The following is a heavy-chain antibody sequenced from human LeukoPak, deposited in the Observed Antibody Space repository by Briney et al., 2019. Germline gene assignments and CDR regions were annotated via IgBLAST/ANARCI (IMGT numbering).Heavy chain of an antibody. CDR2: IFPILGIA. V-gene: IGHV1-69*02. CDR1: GGTFSSYT. CDR3: ARVEGGPHSRAMVDY. Sequence: SVKVSCKASGGTFSSYTISWVRQAPGQGLEWMGRIFPILGIANYAQKFQGRVTITADKSTSTAYMELSSLRSEDTAVYYCARVEGGPHSRAMVDYWGQGTLVSVS. D-gene: IGHD5-18*01. J-gene: IGHJ4*02.